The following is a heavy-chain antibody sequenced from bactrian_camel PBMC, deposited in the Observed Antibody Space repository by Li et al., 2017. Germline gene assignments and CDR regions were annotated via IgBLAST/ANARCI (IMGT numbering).Heavy chain of an antibody. CDR2: SIHKDGTT. V-gene: IGHV3S68*01. CDR1: TYTYTSAAC. Sequence: HVQLVESGGGSVEAGGSLRLSCTASTYTYTSAACMAWFLQRAPGKEREGVASIHKDGTTTYEDPVKGRFTISKDKDHVKNTLFLEMTNLKADDTAMYYCTADTVKASLATIAQFAAYEGHGTQVTVS. D-gene: IGHD4*01. J-gene: IGHJ4*01.